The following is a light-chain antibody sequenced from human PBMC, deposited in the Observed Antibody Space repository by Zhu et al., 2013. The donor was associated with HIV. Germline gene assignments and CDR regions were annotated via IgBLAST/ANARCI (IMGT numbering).Light chain of an antibody. J-gene: IGKJ1*01. CDR3: QQYVSSPLT. CDR1: QRVSSTY. Sequence: IVLTQSPGTLSLSPGDRVTLSCRASQRVSSTYIAWYQQKPGQAPRLVFYGGSSRATGIPDRFSASVSGRDFTLTISRLEPEDFAVYYCQQYVSSPLTFGQGTKVEIK. CDR2: GGS. V-gene: IGKV3-20*01.